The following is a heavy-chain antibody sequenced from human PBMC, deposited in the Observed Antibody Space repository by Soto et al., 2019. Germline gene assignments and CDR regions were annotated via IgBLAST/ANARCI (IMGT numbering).Heavy chain of an antibody. V-gene: IGHV1-8*01. CDR3: ARERSSGWYVDY. Sequence: QVQLVQSGAEVKKPGSSVKVSCKASGYTFTSYDVNWVRQATGQGLEWMGWMNPNSGNTGYAQKFQGRVTMTSNTSISTAYMELSSLRSEDTAVYYCARERSSGWYVDYWGQGTLVTVSS. CDR2: MNPNSGNT. D-gene: IGHD6-19*01. J-gene: IGHJ4*02. CDR1: GYTFTSYD.